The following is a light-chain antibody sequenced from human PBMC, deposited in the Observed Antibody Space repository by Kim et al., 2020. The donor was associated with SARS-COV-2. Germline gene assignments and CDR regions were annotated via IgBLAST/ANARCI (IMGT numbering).Light chain of an antibody. V-gene: IGKV3-20*01. J-gene: IGKJ4*01. CDR2: GAS. Sequence: SPGERATLPCRASQSVSSSYVAWYQQNPRQAPRLLIYGASSRATGIPDRFSGSGSGTDFTLTISRLEPEDFAVYYCQQYGSSLFTFGEGTKVDIK. CDR1: QSVSSSY. CDR3: QQYGSSLFT.